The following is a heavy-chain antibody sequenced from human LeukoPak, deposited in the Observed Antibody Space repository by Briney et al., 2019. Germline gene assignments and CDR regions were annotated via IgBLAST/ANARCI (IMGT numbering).Heavy chain of an antibody. V-gene: IGHV3-74*01. Sequence: GGSLRLSCAASGVTFSSYWMPWVRQAPGKGLVWVSRINTDGSSTSYADSVKGRFTISRDNAKNTLYLQMNSLRAEDTAVYYCARDRGYYDSGSPGLIDYWGQGTLVTVSS. CDR2: INTDGSST. D-gene: IGHD3-10*01. CDR1: GVTFSSYW. CDR3: ARDRGYYDSGSPGLIDY. J-gene: IGHJ4*02.